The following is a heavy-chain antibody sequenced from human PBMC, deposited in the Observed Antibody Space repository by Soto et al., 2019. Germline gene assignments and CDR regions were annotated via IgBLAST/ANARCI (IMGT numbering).Heavy chain of an antibody. Sequence: ASETLSLTCAVSGYSISSSNWWGWIRQPPGKGLEWIGYIYYSGSTYYNPSLKSRVTMSVDTSKNQFSLKLSSVTAVDTAVYYCARIDHYYDSSGYYSPYWFDPWGQGTLLTVSS. CDR1: GYSISSSNW. V-gene: IGHV4-28*01. CDR3: ARIDHYYDSSGYYSPYWFDP. CDR2: IYYSGST. D-gene: IGHD3-22*01. J-gene: IGHJ5*02.